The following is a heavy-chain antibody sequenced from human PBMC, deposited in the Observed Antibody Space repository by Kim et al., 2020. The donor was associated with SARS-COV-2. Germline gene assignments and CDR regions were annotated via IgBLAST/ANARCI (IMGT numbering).Heavy chain of an antibody. D-gene: IGHD3-9*01. CDR3: ARYDILTGYLGMDV. V-gene: IGHV3-11*06. Sequence: ADSVKGRFTISRDNAKNSLYLQMNSLRAEDTAVYYCARYDILTGYLGMDVWGQGTTVTVSS. J-gene: IGHJ6*02.